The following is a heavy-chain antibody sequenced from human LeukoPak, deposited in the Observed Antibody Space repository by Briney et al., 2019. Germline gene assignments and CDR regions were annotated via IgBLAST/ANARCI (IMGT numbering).Heavy chain of an antibody. CDR3: ARRSRDDYNYVYYIDY. D-gene: IGHD5-24*01. J-gene: IGHJ4*02. V-gene: IGHV4-59*08. CDR1: GGSISGYY. Sequence: SETLSLTCTVSGGSISGYYWSWIRQPPGKGLEWIGYIYYSGSTNYNPSLKSRVTISVDTSKNQSSLKLRSVTAADTAVYYCARRSRDDYNYVYYIDYWGQGTLVTVSS. CDR2: IYYSGST.